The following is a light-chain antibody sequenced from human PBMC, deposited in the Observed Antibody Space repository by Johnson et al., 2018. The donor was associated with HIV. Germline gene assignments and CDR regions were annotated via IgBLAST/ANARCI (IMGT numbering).Light chain of an antibody. V-gene: IGLV1-51*01. CDR3: GTWDSSLSAGGYV. J-gene: IGLJ1*01. CDR1: SSNIGNNY. Sequence: QSVLTQPPSVSAAPGQKVTISCSGSSSNIGNNYVSWYQQVPGTAPRLVIYDTIKRHSGIPDRFSGSKSGTSATLGITGLQTGDEADYYCGTWDSSLSAGGYVFGTGTKVTVL. CDR2: DTI.